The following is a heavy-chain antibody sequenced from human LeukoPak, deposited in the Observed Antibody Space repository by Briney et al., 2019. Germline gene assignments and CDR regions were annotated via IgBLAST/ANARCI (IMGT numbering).Heavy chain of an antibody. CDR3: ARDGYCSSTSCYTGSYYYYGMDV. CDR1: GCTFTSYG. CDR2: ISAYNGNT. V-gene: IGHV1-18*01. Sequence: ASVKVSCKASGCTFTSYGISWVRQAPGQGLEWMGWISAYNGNTNYAQKLQGRVTMTTDTSTSTAYMELRSLRSDDTAVHYCARDGYCSSTSCYTGSYYYYGMDVWGQGTTVTVSS. D-gene: IGHD2-2*02. J-gene: IGHJ6*02.